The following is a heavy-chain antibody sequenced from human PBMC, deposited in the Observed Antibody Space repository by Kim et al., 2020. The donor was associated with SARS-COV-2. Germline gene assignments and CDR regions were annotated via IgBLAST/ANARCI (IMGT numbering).Heavy chain of an antibody. D-gene: IGHD3-3*01. CDR3: ARDGNYDFWSGYPKGWFDP. CDR2: ISAYNGNT. CDR1: GYTFTSYG. Sequence: ASVKVSCKASGYTFTSYGISWVRQAPGQGLEWMGWISAYNGNTNYAQKLQGRVTMTTDTSTSTAYMELRSLRSDDTAVYYCARDGNYDFWSGYPKGWFDPWGQGTLVTVSS. V-gene: IGHV1-18*04. J-gene: IGHJ5*02.